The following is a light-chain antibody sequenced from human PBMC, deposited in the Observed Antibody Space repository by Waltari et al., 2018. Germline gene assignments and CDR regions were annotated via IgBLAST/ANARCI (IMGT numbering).Light chain of an antibody. V-gene: IGKV1-5*03. CDR2: NAS. CDR1: QSISSW. CDR3: QQYNSYPLT. Sequence: DIQMTQSPSTLSASVGARVNITCRASQSISSWLAWYQQKPGKAPKLLIYNASSLESGVPSRFSGSGSGTEFTLTISSLQPDDFATYYCQQYNSYPLTFGGGTKVEIK. J-gene: IGKJ4*01.